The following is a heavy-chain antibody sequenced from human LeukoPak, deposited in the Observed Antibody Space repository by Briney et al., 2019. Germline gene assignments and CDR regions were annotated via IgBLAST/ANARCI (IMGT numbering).Heavy chain of an antibody. CDR1: GFTCSSYA. CDR3: AKSSSTSWDYYFDY. Sequence: GGSLRLSCAASGFTCSSYAMRWVRQAPGKGLEWVSGISGSGGSTYYADSVKGRFTISRDNSKNTLYLQMNSLRAEDTAVYYCAKSSSTSWDYYFDYWGQGTLVTVSS. V-gene: IGHV3-23*01. J-gene: IGHJ4*02. CDR2: ISGSGGST. D-gene: IGHD6-13*01.